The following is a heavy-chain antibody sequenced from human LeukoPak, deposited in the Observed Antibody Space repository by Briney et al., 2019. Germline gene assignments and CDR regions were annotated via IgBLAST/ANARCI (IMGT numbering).Heavy chain of an antibody. CDR1: RFSFEHYS. Sequence: GGSLRLSCGASRFSFEHYSMLWLRQAPGKGLEWVSLISGDGENTYYAASLKGRITISRDNSKSSLFLQLHSLRMEDTAVYYCVKVQKRGWILSYLFQFWGQGTLVTVSS. D-gene: IGHD6-19*01. CDR2: ISGDGENT. V-gene: IGHV3-43*02. J-gene: IGHJ4*02. CDR3: VKVQKRGWILSYLFQF.